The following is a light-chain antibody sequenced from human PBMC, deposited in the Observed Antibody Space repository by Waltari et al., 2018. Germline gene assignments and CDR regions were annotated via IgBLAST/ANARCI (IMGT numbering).Light chain of an antibody. CDR2: DNQ. V-gene: IGLV1-51*01. J-gene: IGLJ3*02. CDR3: GTWDGSLSAWV. Sequence: QPVLTQPPSMSAAPGQKVTISCSGSSSNIGDNFVSWYQQFPVTAPQPPIYDNQERHSGIPDRFSGSKSGTSAALDITGLQPGDEADYYCGTWDGSLSAWVFGEGTRLTVL. CDR1: SSNIGDNF.